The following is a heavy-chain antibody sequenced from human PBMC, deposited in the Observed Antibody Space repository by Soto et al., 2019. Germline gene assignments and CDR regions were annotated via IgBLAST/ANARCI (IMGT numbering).Heavy chain of an antibody. CDR3: AKDRAGTIFGVVIRRGNWFDP. D-gene: IGHD3-3*01. V-gene: IGHV3-23*01. J-gene: IGHJ5*02. CDR1: GFTFSSYA. CDR2: ISGSGGST. Sequence: GGSLRLSCAASGFTFSSYAMSWVRQAPGKGLEWVSGISGSGGSTYYADSVKGRFTISRDNSKNTLYLQMNSLRAEDTAVYYCAKDRAGTIFGVVIRRGNWFDPWGQGTLVTVSS.